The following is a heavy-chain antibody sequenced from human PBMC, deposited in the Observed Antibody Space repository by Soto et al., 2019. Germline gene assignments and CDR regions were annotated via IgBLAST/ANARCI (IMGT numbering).Heavy chain of an antibody. J-gene: IGHJ4*02. CDR3: ADGGEWSFNFVY. V-gene: IGHV3-23*01. CDR1: GFTFSTYA. Sequence: GGSLRLSCAASGFTFSTYAMSWVRQAPGKGLEWVAGISASGDNSYYADSVKGRFTISRDNSKGTLYLQMNNLRAEDTAVYYCADGGEWSFNFVYWGQGTLVTVSS. CDR2: ISASGDNS. D-gene: IGHD3-3*01.